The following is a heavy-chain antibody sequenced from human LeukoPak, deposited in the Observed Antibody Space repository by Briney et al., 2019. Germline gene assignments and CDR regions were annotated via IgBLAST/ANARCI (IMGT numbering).Heavy chain of an antibody. Sequence: SETLSLTCTVSGGSISGYYWSWIRQPPGKGLEWIGYIYYSGSTNYNPSLKSRVTISIDTSKNQFSLKLSSVTAADTAVYYCARYPPYYYYGMDVWGQGTTVTVSS. CDR2: IYYSGST. CDR1: GGSISGYY. CDR3: ARYPPYYYYGMDV. J-gene: IGHJ6*02. V-gene: IGHV4-59*08.